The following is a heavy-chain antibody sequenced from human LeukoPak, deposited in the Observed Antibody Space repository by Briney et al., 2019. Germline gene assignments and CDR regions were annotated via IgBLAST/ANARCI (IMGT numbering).Heavy chain of an antibody. CDR3: ARGLKYYYDSSGYGNWFDP. J-gene: IGHJ5*02. D-gene: IGHD3-22*01. CDR1: GYTFTSYG. CDR2: ISAYNGNT. V-gene: IGHV1-18*01. Sequence: ASVKVSCKASGYTFTSYGISWVRQAPGQGLEWMRWISAYNGNTNYAQKLQGRVTMTTDTSTSTAYMELRSLRSDDTAVYYCARGLKYYYDSSGYGNWFDPWGQGTLVTVSS.